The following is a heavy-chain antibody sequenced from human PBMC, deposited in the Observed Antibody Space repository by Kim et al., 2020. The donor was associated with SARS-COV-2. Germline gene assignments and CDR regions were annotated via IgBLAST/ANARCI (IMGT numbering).Heavy chain of an antibody. CDR3: ARHEPEGGSYSPAFDH. D-gene: IGHD3-10*01. Sequence: SETLSLTCTVSGASISRYYWSWIRQSPGKGLEWIGSTFYTGVTNYNPSLKSRLTISADTSKSQLSLRLSSVTAADTAVYYCARHEPEGGSYSPAFDHWG. CDR1: GASISRYY. CDR2: TFYTGVT. V-gene: IGHV4-59*08. J-gene: IGHJ4*01.